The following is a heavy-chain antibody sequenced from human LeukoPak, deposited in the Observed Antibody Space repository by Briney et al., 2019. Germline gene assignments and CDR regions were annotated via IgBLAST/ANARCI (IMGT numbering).Heavy chain of an antibody. J-gene: IGHJ5*02. CDR1: GGSISSSSYY. CDR2: IYYSGST. D-gene: IGHD6-13*01. Sequence: PSETLSLTCTVSGGSISSSSYYWGWIRQPPGKGLEWIGSIYYSGSTNYNPSLKSRVTISVDTSKNQFSLKLSSVTAADTAVYYCARVKQLPRYWFDPWGQGTLVTVSS. V-gene: IGHV4-39*07. CDR3: ARVKQLPRYWFDP.